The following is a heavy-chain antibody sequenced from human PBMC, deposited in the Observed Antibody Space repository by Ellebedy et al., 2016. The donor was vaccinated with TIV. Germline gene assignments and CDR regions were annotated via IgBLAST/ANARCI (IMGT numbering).Heavy chain of an antibody. V-gene: IGHV1-2*02. CDR2: INPNSGGT. Sequence: ASVKVSCXASGYTFTGYYMHWVRQAPGQGLEWMGWINPNSGGTNYAQKFQGRVTMTRDTSISTAYMELSRLRSDDTAVYYCARESSIAARRRWGWPMDYWGQGTLVTVSS. J-gene: IGHJ4*02. CDR1: GYTFTGYY. CDR3: ARESSIAARRRWGWPMDY. D-gene: IGHD6-6*01.